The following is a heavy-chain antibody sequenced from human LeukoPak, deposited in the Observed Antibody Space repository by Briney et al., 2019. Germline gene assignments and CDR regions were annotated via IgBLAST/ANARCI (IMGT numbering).Heavy chain of an antibody. J-gene: IGHJ4*02. CDR2: IKEDGSEK. CDR3: ASQFTESNGWYFDY. CDR1: GFTFSRYW. D-gene: IGHD6-19*01. Sequence: GGSLRLSCAASGFTFSRYWMSWVRQAPGKGLEWVANIKEDGSEKNYVDSVKGRFTISRDNAKNSLYLQMNSLRAEDTAVYYCASQFTESNGWYFDYWGQGTQVTVSS. V-gene: IGHV3-7*01.